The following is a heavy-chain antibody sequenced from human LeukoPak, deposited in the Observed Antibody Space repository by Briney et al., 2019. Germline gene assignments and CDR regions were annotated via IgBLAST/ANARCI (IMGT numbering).Heavy chain of an antibody. CDR3: ARGGGVAAAGTLDY. CDR2: INHSGST. Sequence: SETLSLTCAVYGGSFSGYYWSWIRQPPGKGLEWIGEINHSGSTNHNPSLKSRVTISVDTSKNQFSLKLSSVTAADTAVYYCARGGGVAAAGTLDYWGQGTLVTVSS. V-gene: IGHV4-34*01. J-gene: IGHJ4*02. D-gene: IGHD6-13*01. CDR1: GGSFSGYY.